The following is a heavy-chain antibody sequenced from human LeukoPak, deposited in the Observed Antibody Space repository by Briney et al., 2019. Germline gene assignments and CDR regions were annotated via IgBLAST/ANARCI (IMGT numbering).Heavy chain of an antibody. J-gene: IGHJ4*02. CDR3: ARQSVVAATTVDY. Sequence: GESLKISCKGSGYSFTSYWIGWVRQMPGKGLEWMGIIYPGDSDTRYSPSFQGQVTISADKSISTAYLQWSSLKASDTATYYCARQSVVAATTVDYWGQGTLVTVSS. V-gene: IGHV5-51*01. CDR1: GYSFTSYW. D-gene: IGHD2-15*01. CDR2: IYPGDSDT.